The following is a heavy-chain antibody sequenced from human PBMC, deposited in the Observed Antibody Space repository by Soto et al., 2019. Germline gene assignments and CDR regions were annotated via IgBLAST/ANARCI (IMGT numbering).Heavy chain of an antibody. J-gene: IGHJ1*01. V-gene: IGHV5-10-1*01. CDR1: GYSFTSYC. Sequence: PGECLKISCKGSGYSFTSYCISWVRQMPGKGLEWMGRIDPSDSYTNYSPSFQGHVTISADKSISTAYLQWNSLKASETAMYYCARQYYYDSSGSFQHWGQGTLVTV. CDR2: IDPSDSYT. D-gene: IGHD3-22*01. CDR3: ARQYYYDSSGSFQH.